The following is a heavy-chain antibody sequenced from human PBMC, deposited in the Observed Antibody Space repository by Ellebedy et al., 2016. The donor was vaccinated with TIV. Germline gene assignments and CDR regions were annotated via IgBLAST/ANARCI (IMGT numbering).Heavy chain of an antibody. CDR2: ISDSGSRT. Sequence: GESLKISCAASGFSLSVYAMSWVRQAPGKGLEWVSSISDSGSRTDYAGSVKGRFTISRDNSKKMVYLQMNSLRVEDTAVYYCAKRHYGFHAYEDITHWGQGTLVTVSS. D-gene: IGHD3-10*01. J-gene: IGHJ4*02. V-gene: IGHV3-23*01. CDR3: AKRHYGFHAYEDITH. CDR1: GFSLSVYA.